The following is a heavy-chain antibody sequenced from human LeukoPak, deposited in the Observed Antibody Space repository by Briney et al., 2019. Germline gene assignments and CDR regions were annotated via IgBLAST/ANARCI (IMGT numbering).Heavy chain of an antibody. CDR2: IQYDGNNK. D-gene: IGHD6-13*01. CDR3: AIAGYSSSQTHYYYYYMDV. J-gene: IGHJ6*03. CDR1: GFSFSSYG. Sequence: GGSLRLSCAASGFSFSSYGMHWVRQASGKGLELVAFIQYDGNNKYYADSVKGRFTISRDNSKNTLYLQMNSLRAEDTAVYYCAIAGYSSSQTHYYYYYMDVWGKGTTVTISS. V-gene: IGHV3-30*02.